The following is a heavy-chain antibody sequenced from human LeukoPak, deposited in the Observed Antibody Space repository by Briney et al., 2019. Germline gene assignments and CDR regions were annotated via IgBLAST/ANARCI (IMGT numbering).Heavy chain of an antibody. J-gene: IGHJ6*03. CDR3: TTGGPGPVRLPPPYYYYYMDV. V-gene: IGHV3-15*01. Sequence: GSLRLSCAASGFTFSSYWMTWVRQAPGKGLEWVGRIKSKTDGGTTDYAAPVKGRFTISRDDSKNTLYLQMNSLNTEDTAVYYCTTGGPGPVRLPPPYYYYYMDVWGKGTTVTISS. CDR2: IKSKTDGGTT. CDR1: GFTFSSYW. D-gene: IGHD4-11*01.